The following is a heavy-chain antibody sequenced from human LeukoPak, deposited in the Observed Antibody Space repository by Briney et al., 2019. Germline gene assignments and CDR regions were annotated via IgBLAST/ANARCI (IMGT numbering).Heavy chain of an antibody. CDR1: GFTFSSYG. Sequence: GGSLRLSCAASGFTFSSYGMHWVRQAPGKGLEWVAVILSDGSKEFYTDSVKGRFTISRDNSKNTLYLQMNSLRAEDTAVYYCAKDGRSYYFDYWGQGTLVTVSS. CDR3: AKDGRSYYFDY. V-gene: IGHV3-33*06. J-gene: IGHJ4*02. CDR2: ILSDGSKE. D-gene: IGHD3-10*01.